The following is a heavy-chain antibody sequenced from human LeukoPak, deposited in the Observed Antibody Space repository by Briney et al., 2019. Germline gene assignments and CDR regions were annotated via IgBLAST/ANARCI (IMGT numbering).Heavy chain of an antibody. J-gene: IGHJ4*02. D-gene: IGHD2-2*01. V-gene: IGHV1-69*01. CDR2: IIPIFGTA. CDR1: GGTFSSYA. Sequence: SVKVSCKASGGTFSSYAISWVRQAPGQGLEWMGGIIPIFGTANYAQKFQSRVTITADESTSTAYMELSNLRSEDTAVYYCARDGGEDIVVVPAALWGQGTLVTVSS. CDR3: ARDGGEDIVVVPAAL.